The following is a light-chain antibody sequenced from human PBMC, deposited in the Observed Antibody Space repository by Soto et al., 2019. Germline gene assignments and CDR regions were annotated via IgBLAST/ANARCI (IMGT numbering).Light chain of an antibody. CDR1: QSVNSSY. V-gene: IGKV3-20*01. CDR2: SAS. J-gene: IGKJ2*01. Sequence: EIVLTQSPGTLSLSPGERATLSCRASQSVNSSYLAWYQQKPGQAPRLLIYSASSRATGIPDRFSGSGSGSDFTLTISRQEPEDFHVYYGQRYGISPPKYTFGQGTKLEIK. CDR3: QRYGISPPKYT.